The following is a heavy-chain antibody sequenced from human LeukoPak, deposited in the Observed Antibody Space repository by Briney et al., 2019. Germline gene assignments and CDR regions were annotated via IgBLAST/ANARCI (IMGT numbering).Heavy chain of an antibody. CDR2: IDPSDSYT. CDR1: GSRFTSYR. V-gene: IGHV5-10-1*01. D-gene: IGHD6-13*01. CDR3: ARLRSSWAPALDY. Sequence: PGASLQISCQGSGSRFTSYRISWVRQMPGKGLEWMGRIDPSDSYTNYSPSFQGHVTISADKSISTAYLQWSSLKASDTAMYYCARLRSSWAPALDYWGQGTLVTVSS. J-gene: IGHJ4*02.